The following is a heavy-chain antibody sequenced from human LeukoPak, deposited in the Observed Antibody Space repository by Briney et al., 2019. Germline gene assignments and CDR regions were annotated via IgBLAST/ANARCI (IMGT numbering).Heavy chain of an antibody. V-gene: IGHV3-66*01. CDR1: GFPVSSTC. J-gene: IGHJ4*02. D-gene: IGHD4-11*01. CDR2: IYSGGSI. Sequence: QLGGSLRLSCAASGFPVSSTCMSWVRQAPGKGLGWVSTIYSGGSISYADFVMGRFTISRKNSKNTMYLQMNSLRAEDTAVYYCARGASDTVTTGVDYWGQGTLVTVSS. CDR3: ARGASDTVTTGVDY.